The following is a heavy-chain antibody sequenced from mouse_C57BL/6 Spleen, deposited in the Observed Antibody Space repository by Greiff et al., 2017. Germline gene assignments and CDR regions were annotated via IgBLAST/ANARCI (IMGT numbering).Heavy chain of an antibody. J-gene: IGHJ3*01. CDR3: ARSGDAMAPFAY. CDR1: GYTFTSSW. D-gene: IGHD4-1*01. V-gene: IGHV1-55*01. Sequence: QVQLQQPGAELVKPGASVKMSCKASGYTFTSSWITWVKQRPGQGLEWIGDIYPGSGSTNYNEKFKSKATLTVDTSSSTAYMQLSSLTSEDSAVYYCARSGDAMAPFAYWGQGTLVTVSA. CDR2: IYPGSGST.